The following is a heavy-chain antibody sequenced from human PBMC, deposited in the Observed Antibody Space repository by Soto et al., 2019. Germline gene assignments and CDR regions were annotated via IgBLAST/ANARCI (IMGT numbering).Heavy chain of an antibody. CDR3: AREDGVVGSSSAFDH. V-gene: IGHV3-21*01. D-gene: IGHD1-26*01. CDR1: GSTFSTYT. CDR2: INGRSNYV. J-gene: IGHJ4*02. Sequence: GGSLRLSCVFSGSTFSTYTMNWVRQAPGKGLEWVSSINGRSNYVYYADSVKGRFTISRDNAKNSLYLQMNRLRAEDTAIYYCAREDGVVGSSSAFDHWGLGTLVTVSS.